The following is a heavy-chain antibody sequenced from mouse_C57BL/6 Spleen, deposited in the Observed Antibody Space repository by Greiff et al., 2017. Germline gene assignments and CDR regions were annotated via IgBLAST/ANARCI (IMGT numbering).Heavy chain of an antibody. CDR2: IDPSDSYT. Sequence: QVQLQQPGAELVRPGTSVTLSCKASGYTFTSYWMHWVKQRPGQGLEWIGVIDPSDSYTNYNQKFKGKATLTVDTSSSTAYMQLSSLTSEDSAVYYCARDYANPSFDYWGQGTTLTVSS. CDR1: GYTFTSYW. D-gene: IGHD2-4*01. V-gene: IGHV1-59*01. J-gene: IGHJ2*01. CDR3: ARDYANPSFDY.